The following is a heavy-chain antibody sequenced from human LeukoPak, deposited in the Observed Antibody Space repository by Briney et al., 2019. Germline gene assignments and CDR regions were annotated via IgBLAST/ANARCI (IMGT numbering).Heavy chain of an antibody. D-gene: IGHD6-19*01. Sequence: SGTLSLTCAVSGGSISSSNWWSWVRQPPGKGLEWIGEMYPSGSTNYNPSLKSRVTISIDKSKNQFSLKLSSVTAADTALYHCASSWFAVGGTETNWFDPWGQGTLVTVSS. V-gene: IGHV4-4*02. CDR2: MYPSGST. CDR3: ASSWFAVGGTETNWFDP. J-gene: IGHJ5*02. CDR1: GGSISSSNW.